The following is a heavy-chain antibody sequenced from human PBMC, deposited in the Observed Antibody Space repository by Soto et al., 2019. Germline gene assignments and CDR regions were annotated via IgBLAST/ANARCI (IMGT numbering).Heavy chain of an antibody. CDR2: ISGSGGGT. CDR1: GFSFSSHV. Sequence: EVQLVDSGGDLVQPGGSLRLSCAASGFSFSSHVMRWVRQAPGKGLEWVSSISGSGGGTYYADSVKGRLIISRGNSKNTMDLQMNSLRVEDTAVYYCARGWCDSWGQATAVPVSP. V-gene: IGHV3-23*04. CDR3: ARGWCDS. J-gene: IGHJ5*01.